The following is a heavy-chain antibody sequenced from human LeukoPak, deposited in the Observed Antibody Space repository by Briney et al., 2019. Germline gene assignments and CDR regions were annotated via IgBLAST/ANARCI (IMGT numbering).Heavy chain of an antibody. CDR1: GFIFSGYA. J-gene: IGHJ4*02. D-gene: IGHD5-18*01. Sequence: GSLRLSCAASGFIFSGYAMNWVRQPPGKGLEWIGEINHSGSTNYNPSLKSRVTISVDTSKNQFSLKLSSVTAADTAVYYCARGRTAMAIKRMYYFDYWGQGTLVTVSS. CDR2: INHSGST. V-gene: IGHV4-34*01. CDR3: ARGRTAMAIKRMYYFDY.